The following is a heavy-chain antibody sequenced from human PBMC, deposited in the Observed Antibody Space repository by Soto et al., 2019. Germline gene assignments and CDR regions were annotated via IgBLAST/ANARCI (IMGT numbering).Heavy chain of an antibody. CDR1: GYIFSNFG. V-gene: IGHV1-18*01. CDR2: ISGYNGNT. Sequence: QVQLVQSGPEVKKPGASAKVSCKTSGYIFSNFGISWMRQVPGQGLEWMGWISGYNGNTNYAQKFQDRDTLTTDTSTNTAYMELRSLRSDDTAVYYCARASGGGVGTTSYWGQGTLVTVSS. J-gene: IGHJ4*02. D-gene: IGHD1-26*01. CDR3: ARASGGGVGTTSY.